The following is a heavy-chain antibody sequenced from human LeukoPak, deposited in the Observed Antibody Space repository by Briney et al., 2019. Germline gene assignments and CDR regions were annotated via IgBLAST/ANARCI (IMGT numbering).Heavy chain of an antibody. CDR2: IYPTGTT. V-gene: IGHV4-61*09. CDR1: GGSITSGSYY. D-gene: IGHD3-9*01. CDR3: ARKYDILTGSDNWFDP. Sequence: PSETLSLTCTVSGGSITSGSYYWSWIRQPAGKGLEWIGHIYPTGTTNYNPSLKSRVTISVDTSMNQFSLKLNSVTAADTPVYYCARKYDILTGSDNWFDPWGQGTLVTVSS. J-gene: IGHJ5*02.